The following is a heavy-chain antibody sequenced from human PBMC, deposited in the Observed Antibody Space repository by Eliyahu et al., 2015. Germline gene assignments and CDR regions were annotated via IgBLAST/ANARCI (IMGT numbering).Heavy chain of an antibody. D-gene: IGHD6-6*01. V-gene: IGHV3-21*01. Sequence: SGSYIYYADSVKGRFTISRDNAKNSLYLQMNSLRAEDTAVYYCARASSTSSGYFDYWGQGTLVTVSS. J-gene: IGHJ4*02. CDR3: ARASSTSSGYFDY. CDR2: SGSYI.